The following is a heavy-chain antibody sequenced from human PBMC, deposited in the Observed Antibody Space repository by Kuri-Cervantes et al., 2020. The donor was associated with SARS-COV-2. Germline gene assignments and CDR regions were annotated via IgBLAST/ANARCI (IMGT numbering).Heavy chain of an antibody. CDR3: ASLLLWQQFAH. CDR1: GDSMNNGNW. D-gene: IGHD5-24*01. CDR2: IYHNGNT. J-gene: IGHJ4*02. Sequence: SCDVSGDSMNNGNWWTWVRQTPGKGLEGIGEIYHNGNTNYNPSLKSRVTISVDESKNQFSLKLNSVTAADTAVYYCASLLLWQQFAHWGQGILVTVSS. V-gene: IGHV4-4*02.